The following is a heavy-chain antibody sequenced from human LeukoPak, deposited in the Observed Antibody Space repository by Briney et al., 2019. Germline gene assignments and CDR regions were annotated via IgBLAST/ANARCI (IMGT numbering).Heavy chain of an antibody. J-gene: IGHJ6*03. CDR1: GYTFTSYY. V-gene: IGHV1-46*01. Sequence: ASVKVSCKASGYTFTSYYMHWVRQAPGQGLEWMGMINPSGGSTSYAQKFQGRVTMTRDTSTSTVYMELSSLRSEDTAVYYCARTADCSSTSCSAHYYYYMDVWGKGTAVTVSS. CDR2: INPSGGST. D-gene: IGHD2-2*01. CDR3: ARTADCSSTSCSAHYYYYMDV.